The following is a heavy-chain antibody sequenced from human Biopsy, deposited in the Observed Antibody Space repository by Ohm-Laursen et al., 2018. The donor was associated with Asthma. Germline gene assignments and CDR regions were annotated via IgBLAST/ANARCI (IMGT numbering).Heavy chain of an antibody. D-gene: IGHD3-9*01. CDR3: ARTYYDFLTGQVKDVFGV. J-gene: IGHJ3*01. CDR2: VMTGNGDT. Sequence: ASVKVFCQPSGYSLIIFGIHWVRQAPGQRLEWMCWVMTGNGDTKYSQKMQGTVTITRDTSANTAYMEMRRLRSEGTATYYCARTYYDFLTGQVKDVFGVWGQGTMVTVSS. CDR1: GYSLIIFG. V-gene: IGHV1-3*04.